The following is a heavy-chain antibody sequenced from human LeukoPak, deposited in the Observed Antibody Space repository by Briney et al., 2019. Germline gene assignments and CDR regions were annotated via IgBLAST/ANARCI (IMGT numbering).Heavy chain of an antibody. Sequence: GRSLRLSCTASGFTFSNYVMHWVRQAPGKGLEWVAFISYDGSNKYYADSVKGRLTISRDNSKNTLFLQMNSLRPEDMAVYYCARGSDTSGYHNWFDPWGQGTLVTVSS. D-gene: IGHD3-22*01. J-gene: IGHJ5*02. CDR2: ISYDGSNK. V-gene: IGHV3-30-3*01. CDR1: GFTFSNYV. CDR3: ARGSDTSGYHNWFDP.